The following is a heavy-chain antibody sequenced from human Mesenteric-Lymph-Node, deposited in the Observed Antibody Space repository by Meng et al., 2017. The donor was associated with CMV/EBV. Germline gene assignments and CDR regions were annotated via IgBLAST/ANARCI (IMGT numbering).Heavy chain of an antibody. J-gene: IGHJ4*02. CDR2: IYSGGST. CDR1: GFTVSSNY. V-gene: IGHV3-53*05. Sequence: GESLKISCAASGFTVSSNYMSWVRQAPGKGLEWVSVIYSGGSTYYADSVKGRFTISRDNSKNTLYLQMNSLRAEDTAVYYCARVRWELLYSDYWGQGALVTVSS. D-gene: IGHD1-26*01. CDR3: ARVRWELLYSDY.